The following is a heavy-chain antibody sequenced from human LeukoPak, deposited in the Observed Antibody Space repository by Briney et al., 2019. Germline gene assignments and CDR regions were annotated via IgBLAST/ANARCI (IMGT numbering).Heavy chain of an antibody. J-gene: IGHJ4*02. CDR1: GFTFSSYA. CDR3: AGGIGYFDY. V-gene: IGHV3-33*01. D-gene: IGHD3-16*01. CDR2: IWYDGSNK. Sequence: PGRSLRLSCAASGFTFSSYAMHWVRQAPGKGLEWVSVIWYDGSNKYYPDSVQGRFTISRDNSKNTLYLEVNSLKSEDTAVYYCAGGIGYFDYWGQGTLVTVSS.